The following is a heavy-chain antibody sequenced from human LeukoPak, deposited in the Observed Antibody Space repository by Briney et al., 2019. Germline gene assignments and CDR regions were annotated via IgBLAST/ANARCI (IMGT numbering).Heavy chain of an antibody. Sequence: SSETLSLTCTVSSYSISSGYYWGWIRQPPGKGLEWIGSIYHSGGTYYNPSLKSRVTISVDTSKNQLSLKLTSVTAADTAMYYCGRSVPYHFDYWGQGTLVTVSS. CDR2: IYHSGGT. D-gene: IGHD2-2*01. J-gene: IGHJ4*02. V-gene: IGHV4-38-2*02. CDR3: GRSVPYHFDY. CDR1: SYSISSGYY.